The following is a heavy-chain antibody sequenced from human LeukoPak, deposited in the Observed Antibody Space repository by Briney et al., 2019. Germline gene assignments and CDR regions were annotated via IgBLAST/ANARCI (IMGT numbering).Heavy chain of an antibody. J-gene: IGHJ4*02. Sequence: SETLSLTCAVSGGSISSGGYSWSWIRQPPGKGLEWIGYIYHSGSTNYNPSLKSRVTISVDTSKNQFSLKLSSVTAADTAVYYCARDQNGDYDYWGQGTLVTVSS. CDR3: ARDQNGDYDY. D-gene: IGHD4-17*01. CDR2: IYHSGST. V-gene: IGHV4-30-2*01. CDR1: GGSISSGGYS.